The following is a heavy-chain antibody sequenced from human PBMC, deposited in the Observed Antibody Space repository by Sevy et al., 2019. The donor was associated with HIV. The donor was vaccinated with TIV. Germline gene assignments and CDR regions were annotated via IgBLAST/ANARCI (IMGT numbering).Heavy chain of an antibody. J-gene: IGHJ6*02. CDR1: GFTFSSYSLSSYS. D-gene: IGHD1-26*01. CDR2: ISSGSSYV. Sequence: GGSLRLSCAASGFTFSSYSLSSYSMNWVRQAPGKGLAWVSSISSGSSYVFYADSVKGRFTISRDNAKNSLYLQMNSLSAEDTAVYYCARDRGVGTSSYGMDVWGQGTTVTVSS. V-gene: IGHV3-21*01. CDR3: ARDRGVGTSSYGMDV.